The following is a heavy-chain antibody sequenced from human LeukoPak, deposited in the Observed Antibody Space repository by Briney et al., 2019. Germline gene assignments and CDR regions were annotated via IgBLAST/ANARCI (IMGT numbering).Heavy chain of an antibody. V-gene: IGHV3-23*01. CDR2: ISGSGGST. CDR1: GFTFSSYA. CDR3: VKGPYYDFWSGYYKA. J-gene: IGHJ5*02. D-gene: IGHD3-3*01. Sequence: GGSLRLSCAASGFTFSSYAMSWVRQAPGKGLEWVSAISGSGGSTYYADSVKGRFTISRDNSKNTLYLQMSSLRAEDTAVYYCVKGPYYDFWSGYYKAWGQGTLVTVSS.